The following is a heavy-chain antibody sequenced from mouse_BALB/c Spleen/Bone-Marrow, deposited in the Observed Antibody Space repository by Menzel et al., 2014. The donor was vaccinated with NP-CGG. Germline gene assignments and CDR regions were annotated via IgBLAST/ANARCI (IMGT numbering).Heavy chain of an antibody. CDR3: ARGNGFEGFAY. Sequence: EVMLVESGGGLVKPEGSLKLSCAASGFTFSSYAMSWVRQTPEKRLEWVASISSGGSTYYPDSVKGRFTISRDNARNILYLQMSSLRSEDTAMYYCARGNGFEGFAYWGQGTLVTVSA. J-gene: IGHJ3*01. V-gene: IGHV5-6-5*01. D-gene: IGHD1-2*01. CDR1: GFTFSSYA. CDR2: ISSGGST.